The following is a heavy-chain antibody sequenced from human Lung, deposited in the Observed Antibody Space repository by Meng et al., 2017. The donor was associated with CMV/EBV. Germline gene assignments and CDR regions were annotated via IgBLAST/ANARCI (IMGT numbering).Heavy chain of an antibody. Sequence: GEXXKISCAASGFTFNTYWMTWVRQAPGKGLEWVATLNQDGSQKYYVDSVKGRFTVSKDNAKNSLSLQMSSLGVEDTAVYYCATDTGSHWGQGTLVTVSS. J-gene: IGHJ4*02. D-gene: IGHD3-10*01. CDR3: ATDTGSH. CDR1: GFTFNTYW. V-gene: IGHV3-7*01. CDR2: LNQDGSQK.